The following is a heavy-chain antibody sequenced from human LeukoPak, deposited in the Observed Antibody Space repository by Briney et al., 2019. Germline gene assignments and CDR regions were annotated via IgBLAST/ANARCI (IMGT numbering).Heavy chain of an antibody. CDR2: IFYSGST. J-gene: IGHJ6*03. D-gene: IGHD3-3*01. CDR1: GGSISTSSYY. CDR3: ARVLTYYDFWSSVPDYYYYYMDV. Sequence: SETLSLTCTVSGGSISTSSYYWGWVRQPPGKGLEWIGNIFYSGSTYYSPSLKSRVTISLDTSRNQFSLKLSSVTAADTAVYYCARVLTYYDFWSSVPDYYYYYMDVWGKGTTVTVSS. V-gene: IGHV4-39*07.